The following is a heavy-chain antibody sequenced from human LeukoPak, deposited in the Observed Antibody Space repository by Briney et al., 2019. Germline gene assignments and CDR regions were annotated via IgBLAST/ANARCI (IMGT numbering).Heavy chain of an antibody. CDR1: GGSFSGYY. CDR2: INHSGST. D-gene: IGHD3-22*01. J-gene: IGHJ4*02. V-gene: IGHV4-34*01. Sequence: SETLSLTCAVYGGSFSGYYWSWIRQPPGKGLEWIGEINHSGSTNYNPSLKSRVTISVDTSKNQFSLKLSSVTAADTAVYYCARDPPSSSGYPLGYFDYWGQGTLVTVSS. CDR3: ARDPPSSSGYPLGYFDY.